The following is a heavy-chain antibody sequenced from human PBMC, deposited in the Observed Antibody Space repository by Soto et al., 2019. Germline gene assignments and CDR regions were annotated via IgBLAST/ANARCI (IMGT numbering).Heavy chain of an antibody. CDR2: IYYSGST. Sequence: SETLSLTCTVSGGSISSSSYYWGWIRQPPGKGLEWIGSIYYSGSTYYNPSLKSRVTISVDTSKNQFSLKLSSVTAADTAVYYCASRISHYYYYGMDVWGQGTTVTVSS. CDR1: GGSISSSSYY. J-gene: IGHJ6*02. V-gene: IGHV4-39*01. D-gene: IGHD2-15*01. CDR3: ASRISHYYYYGMDV.